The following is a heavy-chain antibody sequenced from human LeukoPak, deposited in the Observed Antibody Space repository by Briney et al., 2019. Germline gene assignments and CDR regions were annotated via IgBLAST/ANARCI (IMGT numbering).Heavy chain of an antibody. CDR1: GFTVSSNS. CDR2: LYSGGNT. Sequence: PGGSLRLSYAASGFTVSSNSMSWVRQAPGKGLEWVSVLYSGGNTYYADSVKGRFTISRDNSKNTLYLQMNSLRTEDTAVYYCARDRSDGFDYWGQGTLVTVSS. J-gene: IGHJ4*02. CDR3: ARDRSDGFDY. V-gene: IGHV3-53*01.